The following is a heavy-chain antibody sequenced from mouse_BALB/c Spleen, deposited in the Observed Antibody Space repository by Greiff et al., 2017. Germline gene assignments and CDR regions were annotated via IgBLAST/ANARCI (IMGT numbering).Heavy chain of an antibody. J-gene: IGHJ1*01. V-gene: IGHV1-80*01. Sequence: VQLQQSGAELVRPGSSVKISCKASGYAFSSYCMNWVKQRPGQGLEWIGQIYPGDGDTNYNGKFKGKATLTADKSSSTAYMQLSSLTSEDSAVYFCESYTTVVTGDWYFDDWGAGTTVTVSS. CDR3: ESYTTVVTGDWYFDD. D-gene: IGHD1-1*01. CDR2: IYPGDGDT. CDR1: GYAFSSYC.